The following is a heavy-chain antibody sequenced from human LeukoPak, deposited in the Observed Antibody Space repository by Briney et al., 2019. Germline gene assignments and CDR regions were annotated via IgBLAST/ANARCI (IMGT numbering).Heavy chain of an antibody. D-gene: IGHD3-22*01. CDR2: ITPLLGVR. J-gene: IGHJ4*02. Sequence: SVKVSCKASGGTFTSYAFSWVRQAPGQGLEWMGRITPLLGVRNYAQKFSGRVTMTADKSTSTVFMELSSLKSADTAVYYCAKEPEEYYEGSGYSPDYWAQGTLVTVSS. CDR3: AKEPEEYYEGSGYSPDY. V-gene: IGHV1-69*04. CDR1: GGTFTSYA.